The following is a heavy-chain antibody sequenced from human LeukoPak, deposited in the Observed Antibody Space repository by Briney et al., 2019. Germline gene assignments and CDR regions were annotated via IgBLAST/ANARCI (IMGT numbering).Heavy chain of an antibody. CDR2: ISNTGSYT. D-gene: IGHD6-19*01. V-gene: IGHV3-11*03. CDR3: ARSRGAGPGAYFDY. Sequence: NPGGSLRLSCAASGFTFSSYAMSWVRQAPGQGLEWVSYISNTGSYTNYADSVEGRFTISRDNTENSLYLQMNSLRAEDTAVYYCARSRGAGPGAYFDYWGQGTLVTVTS. J-gene: IGHJ4*02. CDR1: GFTFSSYA.